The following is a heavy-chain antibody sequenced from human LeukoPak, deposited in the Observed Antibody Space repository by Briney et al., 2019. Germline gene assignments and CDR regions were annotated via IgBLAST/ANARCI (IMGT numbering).Heavy chain of an antibody. V-gene: IGHV3-13*01. Sequence: GGSLRLSCAASGFTFSSSDMHWVRQGPGKGLDWVSAIGTAGDTYYPGSVKGRFTISRENAKNSLYLQMNSLRAGDTAVYYCVRLREGAFGIWGQGTMVTVSS. CDR2: IGTAGDT. J-gene: IGHJ3*02. CDR3: VRLREGAFGI. CDR1: GFTFSSSD. D-gene: IGHD1-26*01.